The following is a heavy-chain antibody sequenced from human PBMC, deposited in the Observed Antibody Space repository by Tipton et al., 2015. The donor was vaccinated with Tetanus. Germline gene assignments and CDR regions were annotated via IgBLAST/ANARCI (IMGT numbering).Heavy chain of an antibody. Sequence: SLRLSCAASGFTFDGYAMHWVRQAPGKGLEWVSGISWNSENIGYADSVKGRFTISRDNAKNTLYLQMNSLRAEDTAVYYCARDKAEMATIDPFDYWGQGTLVTVSS. CDR2: ISWNSENI. V-gene: IGHV3-9*01. CDR3: ARDKAEMATIDPFDY. CDR1: GFTFDGYA. D-gene: IGHD5-24*01. J-gene: IGHJ4*02.